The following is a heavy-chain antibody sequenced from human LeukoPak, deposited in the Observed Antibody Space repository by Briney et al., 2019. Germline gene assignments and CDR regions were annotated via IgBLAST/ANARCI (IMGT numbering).Heavy chain of an antibody. V-gene: IGHV4-59*08. D-gene: IGHD7-27*01. CDR1: GGSISSYY. Sequence: SETLSLTCTVSGGSISSYYWSWVRQPPGKGLEWLGYIYYSGSTNYNPSLKSRVTISVDTSKNQFSLKLSSVTAADTAVYYCARSSYLLGPFRFDPWGQGTLVTVSS. CDR2: IYYSGST. CDR3: ARSSYLLGPFRFDP. J-gene: IGHJ5*02.